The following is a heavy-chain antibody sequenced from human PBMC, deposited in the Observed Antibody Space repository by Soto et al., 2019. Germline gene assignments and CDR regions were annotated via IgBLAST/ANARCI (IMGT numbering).Heavy chain of an antibody. V-gene: IGHV1-46*01. Sequence: QVQLVQSGAEVKKPGASVKVSCKASGYTFTSYYMHWVRQAPGQGLEWMGIINPSGSSTSYAQKFQGRVTMTRDTSTSTVYMELSSLRSEDTAVYYCARATYYYDSSGYLGYWGQGTLVTVSS. CDR3: ARATYYYDSSGYLGY. CDR1: GYTFTSYY. CDR2: INPSGSST. J-gene: IGHJ4*02. D-gene: IGHD3-22*01.